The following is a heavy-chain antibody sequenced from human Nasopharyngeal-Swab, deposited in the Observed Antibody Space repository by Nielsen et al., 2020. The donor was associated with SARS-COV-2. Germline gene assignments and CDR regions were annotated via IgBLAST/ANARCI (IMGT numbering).Heavy chain of an antibody. V-gene: IGHV3-33*06. CDR1: GFTFSSYG. CDR2: TWYDGSNT. CDR3: AKDRASGDSYFDY. D-gene: IGHD4-17*01. J-gene: IGHJ4*02. Sequence: GESLKISCAASGFTFSSYGMNWVRQAPGKGLEWVAVTWYDGSNTYYADSVKGRFTTTRDNSKNTLYLQMNSLRAEDPAVYYCAKDRASGDSYFDYWGQGTLVTVSS.